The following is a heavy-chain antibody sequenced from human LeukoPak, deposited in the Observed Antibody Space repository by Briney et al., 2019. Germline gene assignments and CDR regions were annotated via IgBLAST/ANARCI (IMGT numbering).Heavy chain of an antibody. CDR2: ISSTSTTI. V-gene: IGHV3-48*02. Sequence: GGSLRLSCAASGFTFTTSWMTWVRQAPGRGLEWLSHISSTSTTIYYADSVKGRFTISRDNAKNSLYLQMNSLRDEDTAVYYCAREWDSWGQGTLVTVSS. CDR1: GFTFTTSW. J-gene: IGHJ4*02. CDR3: AREWDS.